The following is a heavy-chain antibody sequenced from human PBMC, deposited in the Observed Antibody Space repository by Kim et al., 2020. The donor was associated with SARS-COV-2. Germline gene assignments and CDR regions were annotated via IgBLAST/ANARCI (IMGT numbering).Heavy chain of an antibody. V-gene: IGHV3-74*01. Sequence: ADAVKGRFTNSRDNAKNTLYLQMNSLRAEDTAVYYCVEWSSCYYYAENFQHWGQGTLVTASS. D-gene: IGHD3-22*01. J-gene: IGHJ1*01. CDR3: VEWSSCYYYAENFQH.